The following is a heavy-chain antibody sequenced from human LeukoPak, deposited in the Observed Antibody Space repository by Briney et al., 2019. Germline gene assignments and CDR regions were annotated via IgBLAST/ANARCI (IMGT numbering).Heavy chain of an antibody. CDR2: ISSSSSYI. J-gene: IGHJ4*02. V-gene: IGHV3-21*01. CDR1: GFSFRSHW. D-gene: IGHD6-6*01. CDR3: AGGPIAARPDPFDY. Sequence: GGPLRLSCAASGFSFRSHWMSWVRQAPGKGLEWVSSISSSSSYIYYADSVKGRFTISRDNAKNSLYLQMNSLRAEDTAVYYCAGGPIAARPDPFDYWGQRTLVTVSS.